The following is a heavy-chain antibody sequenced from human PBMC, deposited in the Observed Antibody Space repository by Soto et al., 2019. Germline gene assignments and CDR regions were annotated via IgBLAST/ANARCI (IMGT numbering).Heavy chain of an antibody. CDR1: GYTFTSYG. J-gene: IGHJ5*02. CDR2: ISAYNGNT. D-gene: IGHD3-3*01. CDR3: ARIGVRITSFGVVIKNWFDP. V-gene: IGHV1-18*01. Sequence: ASVKVSCKASGYTFTSYGISWVRQAPGQGLEWMGWISAYNGNTNYAQKLQGRVTMTTDTSTSTAYMELRSLRSDDTAVYYCARIGVRITSFGVVIKNWFDPWGQGTLVTVSS.